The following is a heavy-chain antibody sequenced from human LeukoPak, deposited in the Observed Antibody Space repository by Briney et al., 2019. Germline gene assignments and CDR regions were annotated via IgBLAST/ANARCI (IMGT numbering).Heavy chain of an antibody. Sequence: SETLSLTCTVSGGSISSYYWSWIRQPPGKGLEWIGYIYYSGSTNYNPSLKSRVTISVDTSKNQFSLKLSSVTAADTAVYYCARGTGVATITYYYYYMDVWGKGTTVTVSS. CDR3: ARGTGVATITYYYYYMDV. CDR1: GGSISSYY. CDR2: IYYSGST. J-gene: IGHJ6*03. D-gene: IGHD5-24*01. V-gene: IGHV4-59*01.